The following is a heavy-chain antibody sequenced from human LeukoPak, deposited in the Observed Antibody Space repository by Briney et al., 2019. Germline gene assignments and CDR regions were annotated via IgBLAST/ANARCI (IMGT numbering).Heavy chain of an antibody. J-gene: IGHJ4*02. CDR3: ATPSEHYYDSSGYSSRFDY. Sequence: SETLSLTCAVYGGSFSGYYWSWIRQPPGKGQEWIGEINHSGSTNYNPSLKSRVTISVDTSKNQFSLKLSSVTAADTAVYYCATPSEHYYDSSGYSSRFDYWGQGTLVTVSS. D-gene: IGHD3-22*01. V-gene: IGHV4-34*01. CDR1: GGSFSGYY. CDR2: INHSGST.